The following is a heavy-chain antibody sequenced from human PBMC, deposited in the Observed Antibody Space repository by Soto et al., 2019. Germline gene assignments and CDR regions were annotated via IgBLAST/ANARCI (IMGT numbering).Heavy chain of an antibody. J-gene: IGHJ4*02. Sequence: QVQLVESGGGVVQPGRSLRLSCAASGFTFNSYGMHWVRQAPGKGLEWVALISYDGSDKYYPDSVKGRFTISRDNSKNTLYQKWNGLRLEDRAVYYCAKARGQGTIPDYGRRGPLFPVSS. CDR1: GFTFNSYG. V-gene: IGHV3-30*18. CDR3: AKARGQGTIPDY. CDR2: ISYDGSDK. D-gene: IGHD3-10*01.